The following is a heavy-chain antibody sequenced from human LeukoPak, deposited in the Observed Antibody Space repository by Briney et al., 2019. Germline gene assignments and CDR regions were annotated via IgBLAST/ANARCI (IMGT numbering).Heavy chain of an antibody. CDR1: GGSISSYY. V-gene: IGHV4-59*08. CDR2: IYYSGST. J-gene: IGHJ4*02. Sequence: SETLSLTCTVSGGSISSYYWSWIRQPPRKGLEWIGYIYYSGSTNYNPSLKSRVTISVDTSKNQFSLKLSSVTAADTAVYYCAGSGRVATIDYWGQGTLVTVSS. D-gene: IGHD5-24*01. CDR3: AGSGRVATIDY.